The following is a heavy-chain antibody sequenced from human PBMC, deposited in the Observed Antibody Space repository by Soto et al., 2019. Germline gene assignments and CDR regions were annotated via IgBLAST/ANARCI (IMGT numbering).Heavy chain of an antibody. CDR3: VRVLWFGELSHYYYAMDV. D-gene: IGHD3-10*01. J-gene: IGHJ6*02. CDR1: GGTFSSYT. CDR2: IIPILGIA. V-gene: IGHV1-69*02. Sequence: SVKVSCKASGGTFSSYTISWVRQAPGQGLEWMGRIIPILGIANYAQKLQGRVTMTTDTSTSTAYMDLRNLRSDDTAVYYCVRVLWFGELSHYYYAMDVWGQGTTVTVSS.